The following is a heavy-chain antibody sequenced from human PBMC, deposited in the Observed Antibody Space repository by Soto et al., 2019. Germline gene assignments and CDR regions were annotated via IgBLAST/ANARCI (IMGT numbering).Heavy chain of an antibody. Sequence: QVRLAESGGGLVKPGGSLRLSCEASGFSFSDYDMSWIRQAPGKGLEWVSHITETGGAMYHADSVKGRLTVSRDNARNSLYLQMNRTRAAATDVYYCARARAAGYKAGEAFDTWGEGTMVTVSS. J-gene: IGHJ3*02. CDR2: ITETGGAM. CDR3: ARARAAGYKAGEAFDT. CDR1: GFSFSDYD. D-gene: IGHD3-9*01. V-gene: IGHV3-11*01.